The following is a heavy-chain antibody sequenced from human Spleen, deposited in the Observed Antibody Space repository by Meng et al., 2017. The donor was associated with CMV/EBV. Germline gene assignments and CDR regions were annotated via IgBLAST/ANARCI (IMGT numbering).Heavy chain of an antibody. CDR1: GGSFSGYS. Sequence: SETLSLTCAVYGGSFSGYSWSWIRQPPGKGLEWIGEINHSGGTNYNPSLKSRVTLSVDTSKNQFSLKLSSVTAADTAVYYCARQGRVYFDYWGQGSLVTVSS. V-gene: IGHV4-34*01. J-gene: IGHJ4*02. CDR3: ARQGRVYFDY. CDR2: INHSGGT.